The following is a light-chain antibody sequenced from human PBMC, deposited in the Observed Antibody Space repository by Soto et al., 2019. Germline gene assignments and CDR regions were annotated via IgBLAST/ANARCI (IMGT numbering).Light chain of an antibody. CDR1: QSVSSSF. V-gene: IGKV3-20*01. CDR2: GAS. J-gene: IGKJ1*01. Sequence: EIVLAQSPGTLSLSPGESATLSCRASQSVSSSFLAWYQQKAGQAPRLRIYGASRRATGIPDRFSGSGSGTDVTLTISRLEPEDFAVYYCQQYVSSPWAFGQGTKVEI. CDR3: QQYVSSPWA.